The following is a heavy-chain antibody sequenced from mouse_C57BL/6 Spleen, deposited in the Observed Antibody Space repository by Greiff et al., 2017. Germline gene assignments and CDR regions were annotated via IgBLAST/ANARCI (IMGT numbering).Heavy chain of an antibody. V-gene: IGHV5-4*03. Sequence: EVMLVESGGGLVKPGGSLKLSCAASGFTFSSYAMSWVRQTPEKRLEWVATISDGGSYTYYPDNVKGRFTISRDNAKNNRYLQMSHLKSEDTAMYYCARAGGYGNWFAYWGQGTLVTVSA. CDR2: ISDGGSYT. CDR3: ARAGGYGNWFAY. J-gene: IGHJ3*01. CDR1: GFTFSSYA. D-gene: IGHD2-1*01.